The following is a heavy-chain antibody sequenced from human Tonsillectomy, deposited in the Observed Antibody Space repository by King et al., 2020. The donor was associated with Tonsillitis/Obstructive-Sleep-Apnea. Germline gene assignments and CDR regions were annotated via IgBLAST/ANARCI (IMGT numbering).Heavy chain of an antibody. V-gene: IGHV1-2*02. CDR2: INPNSGGT. CDR3: ARELVVRVYDNYVMDV. J-gene: IGHJ6*02. D-gene: IGHD2-8*02. CDR1: GYTFSAYY. Sequence: QLVQSGAEVKKPGASVKVSCKASGYTFSAYYMHWVRQAPGQGLEWMGWINPNSGGTKYAQKFQGRVTMTRDTSISTASMELSRLRTDDTAVYFYARELVVRVYDNYVMDVWGQGTPVTVSS.